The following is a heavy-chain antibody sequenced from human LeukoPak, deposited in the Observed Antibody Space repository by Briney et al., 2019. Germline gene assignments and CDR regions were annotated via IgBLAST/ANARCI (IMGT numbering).Heavy chain of an antibody. CDR2: ISGSGGST. V-gene: IGHV3-23*01. CDR1: GFTFSSFG. J-gene: IGHJ4*02. D-gene: IGHD3-3*01. Sequence: GGSLRLSCAASGFTFSSFGMSWVRQAPGKGLEWVSAISGSGGSTYYADSVKGRFTISRDNSKNTLYLQMNSLRAEDTAVYYCAKRYDFWSGYYIAFDYWGQGTLVTVSS. CDR3: AKRYDFWSGYYIAFDY.